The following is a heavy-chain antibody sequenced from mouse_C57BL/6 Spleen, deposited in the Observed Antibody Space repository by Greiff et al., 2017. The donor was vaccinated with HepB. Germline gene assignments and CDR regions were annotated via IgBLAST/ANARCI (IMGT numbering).Heavy chain of an antibody. CDR1: GFTFSDYG. V-gene: IGHV5-17*01. Sequence: EVKLVESGGGLVKPGGSLKLSCAASGFTFSDYGMHWVRQAPEKGLEWVAYISSGSSTIYYADTVKGRFTISRDNAKNTLFLQMTSLRSEDTAMYYCARKLRRDYAMYGWGQGASVTVAT. J-gene: IGHJ4*01. CDR2: ISSGSSTI. D-gene: IGHD1-1*01. CDR3: ARKLRRDYAMYG.